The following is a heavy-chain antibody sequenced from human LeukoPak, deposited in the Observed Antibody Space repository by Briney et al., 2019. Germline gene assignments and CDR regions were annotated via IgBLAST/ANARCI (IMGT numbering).Heavy chain of an antibody. J-gene: IGHJ4*02. Sequence: ASVKVSCKASGYTFTSYDINWVRQATGQGLEWMGWMNPNSGNTGYAQKFQGRVTITRNTSISTAYMELSSLRAEDTAVYYCAKGSLSGWYYFDYWGQGTLVTVSS. V-gene: IGHV1-8*03. CDR2: MNPNSGNT. CDR1: GYTFTSYD. D-gene: IGHD6-19*01. CDR3: AKGSLSGWYYFDY.